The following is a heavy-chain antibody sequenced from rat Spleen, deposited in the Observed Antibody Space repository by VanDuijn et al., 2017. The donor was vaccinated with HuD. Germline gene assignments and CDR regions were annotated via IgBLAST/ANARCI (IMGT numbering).Heavy chain of an antibody. V-gene: IGHV5-29*01. D-gene: IGHD2-1*01. Sequence: EVQLVESDGGLVQPGRSLKLSCAASGFTFSDYYMAWVRQAPTKGLEWVATISYDGSSTYYRDSVKGRFTISRDNAKSTPYLQMDSLRSEDTATYYCARSTYDYFDYWGQGVMLTVSS. CDR3: ARSTYDYFDY. J-gene: IGHJ2*01. CDR1: GFTFSDYY. CDR2: ISYDGSST.